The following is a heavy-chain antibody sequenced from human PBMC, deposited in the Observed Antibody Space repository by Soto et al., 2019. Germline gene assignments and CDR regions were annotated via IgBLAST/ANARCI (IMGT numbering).Heavy chain of an antibody. J-gene: IGHJ6*02. V-gene: IGHV3-30*18. Sequence: PGGSLRLSCAASGFTFSSYGMHWVRQAPGKGLEWVAVISYDGSNKYYADSVKGRFTISRDNSKNTLYLQMNSLRAEDTAVYYCEKLIREILRYYYGMDVWGQGTTATVSS. CDR1: GFTFSSYG. CDR2: ISYDGSNK. CDR3: EKLIREILRYYYGMDV. D-gene: IGHD3-16*01.